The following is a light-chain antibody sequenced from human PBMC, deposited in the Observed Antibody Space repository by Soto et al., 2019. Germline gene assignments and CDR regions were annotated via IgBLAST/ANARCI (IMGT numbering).Light chain of an antibody. V-gene: IGLV2-14*01. J-gene: IGLJ1*01. CDR3: SSYTNINTRACV. Sequence: ALTQPASVSGSPGQSITISCTGTSGDIGSYNRVSWYQQHPGKAPKLIIYEVTDRPSGVSNRFSGSKSGSTTSLTISGLQAEDEAEYYCSSYTNINTRACVFGTGTKVTVL. CDR1: SGDIGSYNR. CDR2: EVT.